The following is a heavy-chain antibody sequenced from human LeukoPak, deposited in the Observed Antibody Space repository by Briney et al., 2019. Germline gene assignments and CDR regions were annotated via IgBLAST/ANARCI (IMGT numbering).Heavy chain of an antibody. CDR2: TKSKTDGGTT. V-gene: IGHV3-15*01. CDR1: GFTFSNAW. J-gene: IGHJ4*02. CDR3: TTDHPGGH. Sequence: GGSLRLSCAASGFTFSNAWMSWVRQAPGKGLEWVGRTKSKTDGGTTDYAAPVKGRFTISRDDSKNTLYLQMNSLKTEDTAVYYCTTDHPGGHWGQGTLVTVSS. D-gene: IGHD3-16*01.